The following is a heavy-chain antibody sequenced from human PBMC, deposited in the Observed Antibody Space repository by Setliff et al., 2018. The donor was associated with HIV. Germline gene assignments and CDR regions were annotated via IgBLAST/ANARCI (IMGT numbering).Heavy chain of an antibody. CDR1: GGSISNYY. Sequence: SETLSLTCTVSGGSISNYYWSWIRQPAGKGLEWIGRIYSTGSTNYNPSLKSRVTMSIDTSKNQFSLKLNSVTAADTAVYFCAKGSGPPWFDPWGQGTLVTVSS. J-gene: IGHJ5*02. CDR2: IYSTGST. D-gene: IGHD3-3*01. CDR3: AKGSGPPWFDP. V-gene: IGHV4-4*07.